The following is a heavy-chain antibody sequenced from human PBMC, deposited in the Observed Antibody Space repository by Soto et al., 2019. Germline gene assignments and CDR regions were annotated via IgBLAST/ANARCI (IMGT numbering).Heavy chain of an antibody. CDR3: ARVRGATVVTPGDAFDI. V-gene: IGHV1-3*01. J-gene: IGHJ3*02. CDR2: INAGNGNT. D-gene: IGHD1-26*01. Sequence: ASVKVSCKASGYTFTSYAMNWVRQAPGQRLEWMGWINAGNGNTKYSQKFQGRVTITRDTSASTAYMELSSLRSEDTAVYYCARVRGATVVTPGDAFDIWGQGTMVTVSS. CDR1: GYTFTSYA.